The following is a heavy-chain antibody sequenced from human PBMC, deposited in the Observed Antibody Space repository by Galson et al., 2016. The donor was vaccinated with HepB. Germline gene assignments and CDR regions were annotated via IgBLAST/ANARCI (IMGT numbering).Heavy chain of an antibody. V-gene: IGHV3-11*01. D-gene: IGHD3-3*01. CDR3: ARGHRLLWNGLDV. CDR1: GFSFSDSY. J-gene: IGHJ6*02. CDR2: ISSSGSTI. Sequence: SLRLSCAASGFSFSDSYTNWIRQAPGKGLEWVSYISSSGSTIYYADSVKGRFTISRDNARNSLYLQMNSLRDEDTAVYFCARGHRLLWNGLDVWGQGTTVTVSS.